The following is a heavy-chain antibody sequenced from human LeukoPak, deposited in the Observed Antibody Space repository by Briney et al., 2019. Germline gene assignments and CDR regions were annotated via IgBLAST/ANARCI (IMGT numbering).Heavy chain of an antibody. Sequence: SGTLSLTCAVSGGSISSSNWWSWVRQPPGKGLEWIGEIYHSGSTNYNPSLKSRVTISVDTSKNQFSLKLSSVTAADTAVYYCARFRLGSDYYHMDVWGKGTTVTVSS. CDR2: IYHSGST. CDR1: GGSISSSNW. J-gene: IGHJ6*03. CDR3: ARFRLGSDYYHMDV. D-gene: IGHD7-27*01. V-gene: IGHV4-4*02.